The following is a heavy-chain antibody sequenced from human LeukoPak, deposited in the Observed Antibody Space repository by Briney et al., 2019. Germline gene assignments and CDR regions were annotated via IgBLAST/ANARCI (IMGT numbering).Heavy chain of an antibody. CDR2: INPSGGST. J-gene: IGHJ4*02. D-gene: IGHD6-25*01. CDR3: AVGIAANFDY. Sequence: GGSLRLSCAASGFTFSSYSMNWVRQAPGQGLEWMGIINPSGGSTSYAQKFQGRVTMTRDMSTSTVYMELSSLRSEDTAVYYCAVGIAANFDYWGQGTLVTVSS. V-gene: IGHV1-46*01. CDR1: GFTFSSYS.